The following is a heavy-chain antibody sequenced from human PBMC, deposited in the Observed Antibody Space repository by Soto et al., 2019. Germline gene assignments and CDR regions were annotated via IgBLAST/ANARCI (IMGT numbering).Heavy chain of an antibody. CDR3: AKDGANDYGDFDY. Sequence: GESLKISCAASGFTFSSYAMSWVRQAPGKGLEWVSAISGSGGSTYYADSVKGRFTISRDNSKNTLYLQMNSLRAEDTAVYYCAKDGANDYGDFDYWGQGTLVTVSS. CDR2: ISGSGGST. CDR1: GFTFSSYA. V-gene: IGHV3-23*01. D-gene: IGHD4-17*01. J-gene: IGHJ4*02.